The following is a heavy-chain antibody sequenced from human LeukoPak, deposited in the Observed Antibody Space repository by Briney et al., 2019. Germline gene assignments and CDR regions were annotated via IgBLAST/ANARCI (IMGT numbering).Heavy chain of an antibody. J-gene: IGHJ5*02. CDR3: AGETDYYDSGGYYLQWFDP. CDR2: IYYSGST. V-gene: IGHV4-31*03. CDR1: GGSITSGGYY. D-gene: IGHD3-22*01. Sequence: SETLSLTCTVSGGSITSGGYYWSWIRQHPGKGLEWIGYIYYSGSTSYNPSLKSRVTISLDTSKNQFSLKLSSVTAADTAVYYCAGETDYYDSGGYYLQWFDPWGQGTLVTVSS.